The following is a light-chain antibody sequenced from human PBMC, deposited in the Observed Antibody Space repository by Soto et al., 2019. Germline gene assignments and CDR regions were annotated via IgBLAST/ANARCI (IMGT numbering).Light chain of an antibody. CDR1: QSLLHRTGYTY. V-gene: IGKV2-28*01. J-gene: IGKJ1*01. CDR2: MGS. Sequence: DILMTQSPSSLPFTPGEPASMSCRSSQSLLHRTGYTYLDLYIQKPGQPPLLLFYMGSNRSSGVPDRFSGSGSGRDFTLKISRVEAEDVGIYYCMQGLQLPATFGQGTKLEIK. CDR3: MQGLQLPAT.